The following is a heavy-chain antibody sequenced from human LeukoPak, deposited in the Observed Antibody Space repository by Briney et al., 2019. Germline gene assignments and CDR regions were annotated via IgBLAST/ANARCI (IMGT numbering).Heavy chain of an antibody. Sequence: PGGSLRLSCSASGPTFSSYAMHWVRQAPGKGLEYVSVISSNGGNTYYADSVKGRFTISRDNSKNTLFLQMSSLRAEDTAVYYCSSGSSMDVWGQGTTVTVSS. J-gene: IGHJ6*02. D-gene: IGHD3-22*01. CDR1: GPTFSSYA. CDR3: SSGSSMDV. V-gene: IGHV3-64D*06. CDR2: ISSNGGNT.